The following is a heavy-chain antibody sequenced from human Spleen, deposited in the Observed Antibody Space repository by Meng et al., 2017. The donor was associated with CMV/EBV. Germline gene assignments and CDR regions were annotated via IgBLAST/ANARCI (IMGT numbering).Heavy chain of an antibody. CDR1: GYSFTDYY. V-gene: IGHV1-18*01. J-gene: IGHJ4*02. CDR2: ISPSIGST. Sequence: KVSCKAYGYSFTDYYLHWVRQAPGQGLEWMGWISPSIGSTNYAQRLEGRVTMTTDRSTTTAYLELKSLRYDDTAVYFCARGTGIFDYWGQGTLVTVSS. CDR3: ARGTGIFDY. D-gene: IGHD7-27*01.